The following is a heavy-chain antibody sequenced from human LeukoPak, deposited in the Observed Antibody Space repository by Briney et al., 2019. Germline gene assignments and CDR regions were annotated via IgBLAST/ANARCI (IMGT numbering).Heavy chain of an antibody. D-gene: IGHD2-15*01. Sequence: PGGSLRLSCAASGFTFSSYGMHWVRQAPGKGLEWVAVIWYDGSNKYYADSVKGRFTISRDNSKNTLYLQMNSLRAEDTAAYYCARDRSYCSGGSCYYYGMDVWGQGTTVTVSS. V-gene: IGHV3-33*01. CDR1: GFTFSSYG. J-gene: IGHJ6*02. CDR3: ARDRSYCSGGSCYYYGMDV. CDR2: IWYDGSNK.